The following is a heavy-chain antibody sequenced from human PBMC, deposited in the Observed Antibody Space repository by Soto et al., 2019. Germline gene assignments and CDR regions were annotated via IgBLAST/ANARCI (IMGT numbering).Heavy chain of an antibody. CDR3: ARVLGVSYYYFDY. CDR1: GFTFSSYS. J-gene: IGHJ4*02. CDR2: ISSSSSDI. V-gene: IGHV3-21*01. D-gene: IGHD1-26*01. Sequence: EVQLVESGGGLVKPGGSLRLSCAASGFTFSSYSMNWVRQAPGKGLEWVSSISSSSSDIYYADSVKGRFTISRDNAKNTLFLQMNSLRAEDTAVYYCARVLGVSYYYFDYWGQGTLVTVSS.